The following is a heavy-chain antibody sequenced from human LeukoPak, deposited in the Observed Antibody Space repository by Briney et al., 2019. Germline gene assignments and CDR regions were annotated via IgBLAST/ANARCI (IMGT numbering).Heavy chain of an antibody. CDR3: AKDPQYYDFWSGYSYYMDV. D-gene: IGHD3-3*01. Sequence: GGSLRLSCAASGFTFSSYWMHWVRQAPGKGLVWVSRINTDGSSTSYADSVKGRFTIPRDNAKNTLYLQMNSLRAEDTAVYYCAKDPQYYDFWSGYSYYMDVWGKGTTVTVS. J-gene: IGHJ6*03. CDR2: INTDGSST. V-gene: IGHV3-74*01. CDR1: GFTFSSYW.